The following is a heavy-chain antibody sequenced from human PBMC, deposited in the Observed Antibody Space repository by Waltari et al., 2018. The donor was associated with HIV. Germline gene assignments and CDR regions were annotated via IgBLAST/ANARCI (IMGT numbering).Heavy chain of an antibody. CDR3: AKDPYSSDSSGYSDYFDY. J-gene: IGHJ4*02. CDR1: GVTFSSYG. V-gene: IGHV3-30*18. CDR2: ISYEGINN. Sequence: QVQLVESGGGVVQPGRSLRLSCAASGVTFSSYGMRWVRQAPGKGPAWVALISYEGINNYYAGSVKGRFTISRDNSKNTLYLQMNRLRAEATAVYYCAKDPYSSDSSGYSDYFDYWGQGTLVTVSS. D-gene: IGHD3-22*01.